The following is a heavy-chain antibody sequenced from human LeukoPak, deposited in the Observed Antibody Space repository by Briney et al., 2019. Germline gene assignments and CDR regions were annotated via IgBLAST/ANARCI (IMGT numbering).Heavy chain of an antibody. J-gene: IGHJ1*01. CDR1: GFTFSSYP. Sequence: PGRSLRLSCAASGFTFSSYPMHWVRQAPGKGLEWVAVISYDGSNKYYADSVKGRFTISRDNSKNTLYVQMNSLRAEDTAVYYCAKDLTVVTRGYFHHWGQGTLVTVSS. D-gene: IGHD4-23*01. V-gene: IGHV3-30-3*01. CDR2: ISYDGSNK. CDR3: AKDLTVVTRGYFHH.